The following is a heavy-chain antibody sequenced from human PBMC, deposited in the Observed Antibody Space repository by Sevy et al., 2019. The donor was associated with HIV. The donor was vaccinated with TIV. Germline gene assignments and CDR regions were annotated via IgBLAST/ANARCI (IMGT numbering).Heavy chain of an antibody. CDR3: ARAEYFVDRSTHFPLPYYGLDV. Sequence: SETLSLTCAVYGGSFSGYYWTWIRQPPGKGLEWIGEINHSGSTNYDPSLKIRITMSVDTSKNQFSLRLTSVTAADTAVYYCARAEYFVDRSTHFPLPYYGLDVWGQGTTVTVSS. V-gene: IGHV4-34*01. D-gene: IGHD3-22*01. J-gene: IGHJ6*02. CDR1: GGSFSGYY. CDR2: INHSGST.